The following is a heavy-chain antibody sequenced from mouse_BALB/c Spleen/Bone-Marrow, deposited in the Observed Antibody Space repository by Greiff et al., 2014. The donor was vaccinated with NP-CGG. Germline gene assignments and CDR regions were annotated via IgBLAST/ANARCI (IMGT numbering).Heavy chain of an antibody. Sequence: DLVKPGASVKLSCKASGYTFTNYWINWIKQRPGQGLEWIGRIAPGSGSTYYNEMFKGKTTLTVDTSCSTAYIQLSSLSSEDSDVYFCARERYGYDGWYFDVWGAGTTVTVSS. D-gene: IGHD2-2*01. CDR3: ARERYGYDGWYFDV. CDR2: IAPGSGST. J-gene: IGHJ1*01. V-gene: IGHV1S41*01. CDR1: GYTFTNYW.